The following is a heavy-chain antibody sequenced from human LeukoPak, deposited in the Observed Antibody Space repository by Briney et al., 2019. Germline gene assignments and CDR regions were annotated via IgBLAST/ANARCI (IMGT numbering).Heavy chain of an antibody. J-gene: IGHJ3*02. CDR3: ARDHTRLYCSSTSCHRSQTNHDAFDI. Sequence: GGSLRLSCAASGFTFSSYAMHWVRQAPGKGLEWVAVISYDGSNKYYADSVKGRFTISRDNSKNTPYLQMNSLRAEDTAVYYCARDHTRLYCSSTSCHRSQTNHDAFDIWGQGTMVTVSS. D-gene: IGHD2-2*02. CDR1: GFTFSSYA. CDR2: ISYDGSNK. V-gene: IGHV3-30*04.